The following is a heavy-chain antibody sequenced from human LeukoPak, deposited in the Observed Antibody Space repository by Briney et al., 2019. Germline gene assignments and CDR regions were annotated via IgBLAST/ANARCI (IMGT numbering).Heavy chain of an antibody. V-gene: IGHV1-24*01. Sequence: ASVKVSCKVSGYTLTELSMHWVRQAPGKRLEWMGGFDPEDGETIYAQKFQGRVTMTEDTSTDTAYMELSSLRSEDTAVYYCATETEPLTTFDYWGQGTLVTVSS. CDR3: ATETEPLTTFDY. CDR1: GYTLTELS. CDR2: FDPEDGET. D-gene: IGHD1-14*01. J-gene: IGHJ4*02.